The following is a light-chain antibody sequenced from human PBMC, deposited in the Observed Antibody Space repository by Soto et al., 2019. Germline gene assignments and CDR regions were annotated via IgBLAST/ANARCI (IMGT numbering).Light chain of an antibody. J-gene: IGKJ2*01. Sequence: EIVMTQSPATQSVSPGERATLSCRASQSVSSNLAWYQQKPGQAPRLLIYGASTRATGIPARFSGSGSGTEFTLTISSLQSEDFAVYYCQQYNNLYTFGQGTKLEIK. CDR3: QQYNNLYT. V-gene: IGKV3-15*01. CDR2: GAS. CDR1: QSVSSN.